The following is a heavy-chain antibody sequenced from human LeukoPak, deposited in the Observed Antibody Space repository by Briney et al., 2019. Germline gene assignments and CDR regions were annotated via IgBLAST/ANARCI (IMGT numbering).Heavy chain of an antibody. V-gene: IGHV4-34*01. Sequence: GSLRLSCAASRFTFDEYGMSWARQTAGKGLEWIGEINHSGSTNYNPSLMSRVTISVDTSKNQFSLKLSSVTATDTAVYYCARGKDAYAINAGFVYWGQGTLVAVSS. D-gene: IGHD2-2*01. CDR3: ARGKDAYAINAGFVY. J-gene: IGHJ4*02. CDR2: INHSGST. CDR1: RFTFDEYG.